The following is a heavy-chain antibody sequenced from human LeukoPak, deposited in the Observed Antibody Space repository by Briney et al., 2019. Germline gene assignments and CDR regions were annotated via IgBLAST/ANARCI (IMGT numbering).Heavy chain of an antibody. CDR2: ISWNSATI. J-gene: IGHJ4*02. CDR1: GFTFSSYW. V-gene: IGHV3-9*03. CDR3: AKDRGYSSSSGGTFDS. D-gene: IGHD6-6*01. Sequence: PGGSLRLSCAASGFTFSSYWMSWVRQAPGKGLEWVSGISWNSATIGYADSVKGRFTISRDNAKNSLYLQMNSLRAEDMALYYCAKDRGYSSSSGGTFDSWGQGTLVTVSS.